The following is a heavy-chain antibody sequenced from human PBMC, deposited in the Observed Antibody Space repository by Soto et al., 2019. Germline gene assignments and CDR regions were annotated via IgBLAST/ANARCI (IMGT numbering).Heavy chain of an antibody. D-gene: IGHD6-13*01. J-gene: IGHJ4*02. CDR1: GGTFSSYT. Sequence: QVQLVQSGAEVKKPGSSVKVSCKASGGTFSSYTIRWERQAPGQGLEWMGRIIPILGIANYAQKFQGRVTITADKSTSTAYMELSSLRSEDTAVYYCAREGEGAAGPEWGQGTLVTVSS. CDR3: AREGEGAAGPE. V-gene: IGHV1-69*08. CDR2: IIPILGIA.